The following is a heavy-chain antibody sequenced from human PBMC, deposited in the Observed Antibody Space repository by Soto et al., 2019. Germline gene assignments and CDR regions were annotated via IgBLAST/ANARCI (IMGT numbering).Heavy chain of an antibody. CDR2: ISSYGDIT. J-gene: IGHJ4*02. V-gene: IGHV3-23*01. CDR3: AKDRYLDHDSRGYLFDN. D-gene: IGHD3-22*01. Sequence: EVQLLESGGDLIQPGGSLRLSCAASGFTFNIYAMTWVRQAPGKGLEWVSAISSYGDITYYADSVEGRFSISRDNSKNTLYLQMNSLRAEDTAVYYCAKDRYLDHDSRGYLFDNWVQGTLVTVSS. CDR1: GFTFNIYA.